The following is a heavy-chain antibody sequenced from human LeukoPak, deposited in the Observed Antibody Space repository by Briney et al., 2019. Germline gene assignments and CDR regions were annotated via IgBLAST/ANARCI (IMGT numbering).Heavy chain of an antibody. CDR2: IIPIFGTA. V-gene: IGHV1-69*13. J-gene: IGHJ6*02. CDR3: ARPGSSDYSNFDYYYGMDV. CDR1: GGTFSSYA. D-gene: IGHD4-11*01. Sequence: GASVKVSCKASGGTFSSYAISWVRQAPGQGLEWMGGIIPIFGTANYAQKFQGRVTITADESTSTAYMELSSLRSEDTAVYYCARPGSSDYSNFDYYYGMDVWGQGTTVTVSS.